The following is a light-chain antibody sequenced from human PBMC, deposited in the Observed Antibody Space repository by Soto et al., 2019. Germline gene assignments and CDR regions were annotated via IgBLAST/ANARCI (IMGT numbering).Light chain of an antibody. CDR1: QSISSW. Sequence: DIQMTQSPSTLSASVGARVTITGRASQSISSWLAWYQQKPGKAPKLLIYDASSLESGVPSRFSGSGSGTEFTLTITSLQPEDFATYYCQQYNDYSGIVGQGTKVDI. CDR2: DAS. CDR3: QQYNDYSGI. V-gene: IGKV1-5*01. J-gene: IGKJ1*01.